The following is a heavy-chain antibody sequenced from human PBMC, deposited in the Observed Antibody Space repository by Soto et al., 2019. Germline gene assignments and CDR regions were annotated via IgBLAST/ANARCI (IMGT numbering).Heavy chain of an antibody. J-gene: IGHJ5*02. D-gene: IGHD2-2*01. CDR1: GGSFSGYY. Sequence: PSETLSLTCAVYGGSFSGYYWTCIRQSPGKGLEWIGEINNSANINLNPSLKSRVTISVDTSKNQFSLKLSSVTAADTAVYYCARDGSSTANWLEPWGQGTMVTVSS. V-gene: IGHV4-34*01. CDR3: ARDGSSTANWLEP. CDR2: INNSANI.